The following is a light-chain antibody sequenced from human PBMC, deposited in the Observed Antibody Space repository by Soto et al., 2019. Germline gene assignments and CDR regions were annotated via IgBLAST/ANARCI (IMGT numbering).Light chain of an antibody. V-gene: IGKV4-1*01. Sequence: DIVMTQSPDSLAVSLGERATINCKSSQSVLYSSNNKNYLAWYQQKPGQPPKLRIYWASTRESGVPDRFSGRGCGTDFTLTISSLQAEDVAVYYCQQYYSTPLTFGGGTKVEVK. CDR2: WAS. CDR1: QSVLYSSNNKNY. J-gene: IGKJ4*01. CDR3: QQYYSTPLT.